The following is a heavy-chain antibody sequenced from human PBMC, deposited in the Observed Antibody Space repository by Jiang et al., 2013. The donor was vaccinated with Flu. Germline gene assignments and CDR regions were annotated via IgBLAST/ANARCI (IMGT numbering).Heavy chain of an antibody. Sequence: SGAEVKKPGESLKISCKVSEDIFINYWIGWVRQMPGKGLEWMGIIYLGDSDTRYSPSFQGQVTISADKSITTAYLQWSSLKASDTAIYYCATGAGRVAAPFDSWGQGTLVTVSS. CDR1: EDIFINYW. V-gene: IGHV5-51*01. J-gene: IGHJ4*02. D-gene: IGHD6-19*01. CDR2: IYLGDSDT. CDR3: ATGAGRVAAPFDS.